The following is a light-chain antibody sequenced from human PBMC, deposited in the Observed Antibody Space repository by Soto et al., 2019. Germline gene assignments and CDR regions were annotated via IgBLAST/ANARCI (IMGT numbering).Light chain of an antibody. CDR1: QDISNY. J-gene: IGKJ5*01. CDR2: AAS. V-gene: IGKV1-33*01. CDR3: QQYDNLPT. Sequence: DIEMTNAPSSLSASVGDRVTITCQASQDISNYLNWYQQKPGKAPKLLIHAASNLETGVPSRFSGSGSGTDFTFTISSLQPEDFATYYCQQYDNLPTFGQGTRLEI.